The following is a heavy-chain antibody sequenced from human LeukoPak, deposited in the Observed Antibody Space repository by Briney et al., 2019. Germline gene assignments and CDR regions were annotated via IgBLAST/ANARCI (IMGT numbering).Heavy chain of an antibody. CDR2: IYVTGTT. CDR1: DDSISSGSYY. Sequence: PSETLSLTCTVSDDSISSGSYYWSWIRQPAGKGLEWIGRIYVTGTTNYNLSLKSRVTISINTSKMQSSLKLRSVTVEDTGVYYCARARLPYGPYFDSWGQGTLVTVSS. J-gene: IGHJ4*02. CDR3: ARARLPYGPYFDS. V-gene: IGHV4-61*02. D-gene: IGHD4-17*01.